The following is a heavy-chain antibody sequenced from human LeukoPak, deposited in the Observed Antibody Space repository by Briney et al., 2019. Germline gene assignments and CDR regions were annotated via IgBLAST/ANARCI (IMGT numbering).Heavy chain of an antibody. CDR3: ARTRSKPYYYYYMDV. CDR1: GGSISSGGYY. Sequence: PSETLSLTCTVSGGSISSGGYYWSWIRQHPGKGLEWIGYIYYSGSTYYNPSLKSRVTISVDMSKNQFSLKLSSVTAADTAVYYCARTRSKPYYYYYMDVWGKGTTVTVSS. V-gene: IGHV4-31*03. D-gene: IGHD1-14*01. CDR2: IYYSGST. J-gene: IGHJ6*03.